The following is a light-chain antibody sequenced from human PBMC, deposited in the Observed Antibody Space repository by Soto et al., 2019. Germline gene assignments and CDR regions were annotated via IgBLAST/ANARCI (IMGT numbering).Light chain of an antibody. Sequence: EIVLTQSPGTLSLSPGERATLSCRASQSVTSNSIAWYQQKTGQTPRLLVSGASSRATGIPDRFSGSGSGTDFTLTISRLEPEDFAVYYCQHYGISPWTFGQGTKVEIK. CDR3: QHYGISPWT. CDR1: QSVTSNS. J-gene: IGKJ1*01. V-gene: IGKV3-20*01. CDR2: GAS.